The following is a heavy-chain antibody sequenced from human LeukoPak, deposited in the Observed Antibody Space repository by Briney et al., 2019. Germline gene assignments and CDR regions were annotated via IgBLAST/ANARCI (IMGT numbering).Heavy chain of an antibody. Sequence: GASVKVSCKASGYTFTNYDINWVRQAPGHGLEWMGWMNPNSGNTGYAQKLQGRVTFTRDTSISTAYMELSSLRAEDTAVYYCARGLGSFGLVPGADYWGQGTLVTVSS. V-gene: IGHV1-8*03. CDR2: MNPNSGNT. J-gene: IGHJ4*02. D-gene: IGHD3-10*01. CDR3: ARGLGSFGLVPGADY. CDR1: GYTFTNYD.